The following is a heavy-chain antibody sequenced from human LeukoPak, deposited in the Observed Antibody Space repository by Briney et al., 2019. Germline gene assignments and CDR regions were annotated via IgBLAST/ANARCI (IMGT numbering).Heavy chain of an antibody. CDR1: GFTFSNAW. J-gene: IGHJ5*02. CDR2: IKSETDGGTT. V-gene: IGHV3-15*01. CDR3: TTVYDSSGSRFDP. Sequence: GGSLRLSCAASGFTFSNAWMSWVRQAPGKGLNWVARIKSETDGGTTDYAAPVKGRFTISRDDSKNTLYLQMNSLKTEDTAVYFCTTVYDSSGSRFDPWGQGTLVTVSS. D-gene: IGHD3-22*01.